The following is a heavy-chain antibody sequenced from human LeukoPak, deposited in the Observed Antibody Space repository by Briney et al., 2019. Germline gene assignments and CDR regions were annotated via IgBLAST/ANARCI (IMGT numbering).Heavy chain of an antibody. D-gene: IGHD2-15*01. CDR2: IYYSGST. Sequence: SETLSLTCSVSGGSISPYYWSWLRQPPGKGLEWIGYIYYSGSTNYNPSLKSRVTISVDTSKNQFSLKLSSVTAADTAVYYCARRSCSGGRCYYAYWGQGTLVTVSS. J-gene: IGHJ4*02. CDR3: ARRSCSGGRCYYAY. CDR1: GGSISPYY. V-gene: IGHV4-59*08.